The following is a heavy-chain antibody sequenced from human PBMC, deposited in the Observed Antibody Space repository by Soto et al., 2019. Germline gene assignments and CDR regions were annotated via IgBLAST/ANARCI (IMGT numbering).Heavy chain of an antibody. J-gene: IGHJ5*02. D-gene: IGHD2-15*01. CDR3: ASYEGYCSGGSCYGNWFDP. V-gene: IGHV1-69*01. CDR2: IIPIFGTA. CDR1: GGTFSSYA. Sequence: QVQLVQSGAEVKKPGSSVKVSCKASGGTFSSYAISWVRQAPGQGLEWMGGIIPIFGTANYAQKFQGRVTITADESTSTAYIELSSLRSEDTVVYYCASYEGYCSGGSCYGNWFDPWGQGTLVTVSS.